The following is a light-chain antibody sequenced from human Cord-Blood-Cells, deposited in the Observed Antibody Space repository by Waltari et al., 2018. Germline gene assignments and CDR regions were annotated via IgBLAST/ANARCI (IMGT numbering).Light chain of an antibody. CDR1: SSDVGGYNY. CDR3: SSYAGSNRV. V-gene: IGLV2-8*01. Sequence: QSALTQPPSASGSPGQSVTISCTGTSSDVGGYNYVSWYQQHPGKAPKLMIYEGSKRPSGVPDRFSGCKAGNTASLTVSGLQAEDEADYYCSSYAGSNRVFGGGTKLTVL. CDR2: EGS. J-gene: IGLJ3*02.